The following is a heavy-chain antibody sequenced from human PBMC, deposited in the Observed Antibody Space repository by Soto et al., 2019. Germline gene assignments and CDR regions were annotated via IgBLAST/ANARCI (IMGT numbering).Heavy chain of an antibody. V-gene: IGHV4-59*01. J-gene: IGHJ4*02. CDR3: ASPYRGPWDF. CDR1: GGSISSNY. D-gene: IGHD3-16*02. CDR2: IAYSGST. Sequence: QVQLQESGPGLVKPSETLSLTCTVSGGSISSNYWSWIRQPPGKGLEWIGYIAYSGSTNYNPSLKSRATISVDTSKTQCSLKLNSVTAADTAVYYCASPYRGPWDFWGQGTLVRVSA.